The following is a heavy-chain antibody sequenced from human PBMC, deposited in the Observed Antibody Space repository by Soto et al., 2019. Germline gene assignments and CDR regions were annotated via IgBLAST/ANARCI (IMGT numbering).Heavy chain of an antibody. Sequence: QVQLQQWGAGLLKPSETLSLTCAVYGGSFSGYYWSWIRQPPGKGLEWIGEINHSGSTNYNPSLKSRVTKSVDTSKNQFSLKLSSVTAADTAVYYCARGNAAAGILYFDYWGQGTLVTVSS. CDR1: GGSFSGYY. CDR2: INHSGST. J-gene: IGHJ4*02. V-gene: IGHV4-34*01. CDR3: ARGNAAAGILYFDY. D-gene: IGHD6-13*01.